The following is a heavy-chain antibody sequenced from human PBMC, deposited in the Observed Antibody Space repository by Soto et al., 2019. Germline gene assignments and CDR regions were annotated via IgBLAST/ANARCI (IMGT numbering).Heavy chain of an antibody. CDR1: GFTFRNYA. J-gene: IGHJ6*02. Sequence: GGSLRLSCAAAGFTFRNYAMSWVRQAPGKGLEWVSAIDRSGGTSYYADSVKGRFTISRDNAKNTLYLQMNSLRADDTAVYYCARGDCSAAGCYIHYYYGMDAWGQGTTVTVSS. D-gene: IGHD2-2*02. CDR3: ARGDCSAAGCYIHYYYGMDA. V-gene: IGHV3-23*01. CDR2: IDRSGGTS.